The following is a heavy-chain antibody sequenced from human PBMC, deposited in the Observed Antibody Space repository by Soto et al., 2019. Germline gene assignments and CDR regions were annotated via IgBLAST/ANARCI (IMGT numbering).Heavy chain of an antibody. Sequence: QVQLVQSGAEVKKPGASVKVSCKASGYTFTSYGISCVRQAPGHGLEWMGWISAYNGNTNYAQKPQGRVTMTTDTSTSTDYMELRSLRSDDTAVYYCARAEGPTVKYSSSWSNWFDPWGQGTLVTVSS. J-gene: IGHJ5*02. CDR3: ARAEGPTVKYSSSWSNWFDP. CDR1: GYTFTSYG. D-gene: IGHD6-13*01. V-gene: IGHV1-18*01. CDR2: ISAYNGNT.